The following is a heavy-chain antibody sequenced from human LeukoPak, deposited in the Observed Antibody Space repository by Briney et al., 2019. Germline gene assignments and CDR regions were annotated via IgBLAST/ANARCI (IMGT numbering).Heavy chain of an antibody. CDR2: IYYSGT. V-gene: IGHV4-59*08. CDR1: GGSISSYY. D-gene: IGHD2-21*01. Sequence: SETLSLTCTVSGGSISSYYWGWIRQPPGKGLEWIGYIYYSGTKYNPSLKSRVTMSEDTSKNQFSLKLTSVTAADTAVYYCARKRYSPGFLNYGGEGTLATVPS. CDR3: ARKRYSPGFLNY. J-gene: IGHJ4*02.